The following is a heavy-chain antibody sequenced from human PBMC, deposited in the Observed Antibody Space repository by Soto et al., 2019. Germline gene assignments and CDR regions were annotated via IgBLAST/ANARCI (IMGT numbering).Heavy chain of an antibody. CDR1: GGTFSSYA. J-gene: IGHJ6*02. D-gene: IGHD6-13*01. CDR3: ARLKQQLVNYYYYGMDV. CDR2: ILPIFGTA. V-gene: IGHV1-69*01. Sequence: QVQLVQSGAEVKKPGSSVKVSCKASGGTFSSYAISWVRQAPGQGLEWMGGILPIFGTANYAQKFQGRVTITADESTSTAYMELSSLRSEDTAVYYCARLKQQLVNYYYYGMDVWGQGTTVTVSS.